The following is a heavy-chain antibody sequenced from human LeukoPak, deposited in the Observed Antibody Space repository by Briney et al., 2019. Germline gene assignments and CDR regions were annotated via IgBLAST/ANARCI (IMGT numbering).Heavy chain of an antibody. V-gene: IGHV4-34*01. D-gene: IGHD5-18*01. CDR3: ARTTEGGYTYDYFYYYYMDV. CDR1: GGSFSRYY. J-gene: IGHJ6*03. Sequence: SETLSLTCAVNGGSFSRYYWSWIRQRPGKGLEWIGEINHRGSTNYNPSLKSRVTISVDTSKNQFSLKLSSVTAADTAVYYCARTTEGGYTYDYFYYYYMDVWGKGTTVTISS. CDR2: INHRGST.